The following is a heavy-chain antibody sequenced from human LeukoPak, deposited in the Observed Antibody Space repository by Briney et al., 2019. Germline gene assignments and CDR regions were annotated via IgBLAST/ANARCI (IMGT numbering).Heavy chain of an antibody. J-gene: IGHJ4*02. Sequence: GGSLRLSCAASGFTFGSYWMSWVRQAPGKGLEWVANINEDGGEKYYVDSVKGRFTISRDNARNSLYLQMNSLRAEDTAVYCCARKGGGPDSWGQGTLVTVSS. V-gene: IGHV3-7*01. CDR2: INEDGGEK. CDR1: GFTFGSYW. D-gene: IGHD2-15*01. CDR3: ARKGGGPDS.